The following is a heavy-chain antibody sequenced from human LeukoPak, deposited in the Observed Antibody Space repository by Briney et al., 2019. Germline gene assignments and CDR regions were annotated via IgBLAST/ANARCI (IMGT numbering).Heavy chain of an antibody. CDR3: ARAGYDFWSVYRPDNWFDP. CDR2: INPNSGGT. CDR1: GGTFSSYA. D-gene: IGHD3-3*01. Sequence: ASVKVSCKASGGTFSSYAISWVRQAPGQGLEWMGWINPNSGGTNYAQKFQGRVTMTRDTSISTAYMELSRLRSDDTAVYYCARAGYDFWSVYRPDNWFDPWGQGTLVTVSS. V-gene: IGHV1-2*02. J-gene: IGHJ5*02.